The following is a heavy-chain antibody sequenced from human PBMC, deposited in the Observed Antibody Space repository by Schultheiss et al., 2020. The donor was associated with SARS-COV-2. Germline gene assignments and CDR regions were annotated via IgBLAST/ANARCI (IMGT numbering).Heavy chain of an antibody. CDR3: AKDRYCGGGSCYAY. D-gene: IGHD2-15*01. CDR2: ISSSGGST. Sequence: GGSLRLSCAASGFTFNSYVMSWVRQAPGKGLEWVSTISSSGGSTYYADSVKGRFAISRDNSKNTLDLQMNSLRAEDTAVYYCAKDRYCGGGSCYAYWGQGTLVTVSS. V-gene: IGHV3-23*01. J-gene: IGHJ4*02. CDR1: GFTFNSYV.